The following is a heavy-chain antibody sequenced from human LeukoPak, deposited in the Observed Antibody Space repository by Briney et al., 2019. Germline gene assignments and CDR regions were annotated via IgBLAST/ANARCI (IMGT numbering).Heavy chain of an antibody. CDR3: VRDATGLTN. D-gene: IGHD4-11*01. CDR1: GFTFRGHW. J-gene: IGHJ4*02. Sequence: GGSLRLSCVASGFTFRGHWMNWVRQAPGQEMEWVANINSDGSGKYHVDSVQGRFTISRDNAKNSLYLQMNSLRAEDTAVYYCVRDATGLTNWGQGTLVTVSS. V-gene: IGHV3-7*01. CDR2: INSDGSGK.